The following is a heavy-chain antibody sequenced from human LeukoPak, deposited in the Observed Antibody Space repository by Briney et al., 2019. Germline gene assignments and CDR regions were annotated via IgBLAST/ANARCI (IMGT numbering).Heavy chain of an antibody. V-gene: IGHV3-23*01. CDR2: ISGPGGSW. Sequence: GGSLRLSCAASGFTFSNYAMSWVRQAPGKGLEWVSAISGPGGSWDYADSVKGRFTISRDNSKNTLFLQMNSLRAEDTAIYYCAKKVGLVSAPLYYFDVWGQGTLVSVSS. D-gene: IGHD5/OR15-5a*01. J-gene: IGHJ4*02. CDR3: AKKVGLVSAPLYYFDV. CDR1: GFTFSNYA.